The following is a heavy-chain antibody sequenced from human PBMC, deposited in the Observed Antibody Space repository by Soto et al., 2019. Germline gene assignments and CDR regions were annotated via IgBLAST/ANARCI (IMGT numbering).Heavy chain of an antibody. J-gene: IGHJ4*02. CDR2: ISGSGGST. V-gene: IGHV3-23*01. CDR1: GFTFSIYA. D-gene: IGHD3-22*01. CDR3: AKDMSSGYPALLYFDY. Sequence: GGSLRLSCAASGFTFSIYAMNWVRQAPGKGLEWVSVISGSGGSTYYADSVKGRFTISRDNSKNTLYLQMNSLRAEDTAVYYCAKDMSSGYPALLYFDYWGQGTLVTVSS.